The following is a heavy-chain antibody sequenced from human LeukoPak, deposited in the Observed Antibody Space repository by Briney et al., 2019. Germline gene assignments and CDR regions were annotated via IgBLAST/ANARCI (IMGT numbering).Heavy chain of an antibody. D-gene: IGHD6-13*01. CDR2: VNTNSGNT. Sequence: ASVKVSCKASGYTFTSYDINWVRQATGQGLEWMGWVNTNSGNTGYAQKFQGRLTMTRNTSITTAYMELSSLRSEDTAVYYCARGKLLPIAAAGTWGQGTLVTVSS. J-gene: IGHJ4*02. CDR1: GYTFTSYD. CDR3: ARGKLLPIAAAGT. V-gene: IGHV1-8*01.